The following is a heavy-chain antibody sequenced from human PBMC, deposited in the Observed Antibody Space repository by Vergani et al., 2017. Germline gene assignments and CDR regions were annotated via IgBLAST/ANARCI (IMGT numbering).Heavy chain of an antibody. CDR1: GYTFTSYY. Sequence: QVQLVQSGAEVKKPGASVKVSCKASGYTFTSYYMHWVRQAPGQGLEWMGIINPSGGSTSYAQKFQGRVTMTRDTSTSTVYMELSSLRSEDMAVYYCARDLRDGYNEYYFDYWGQGTLVTVSS. CDR3: ARDLRDGYNEYYFDY. CDR2: INPSGGST. J-gene: IGHJ4*02. V-gene: IGHV1-46*03. D-gene: IGHD5-24*01.